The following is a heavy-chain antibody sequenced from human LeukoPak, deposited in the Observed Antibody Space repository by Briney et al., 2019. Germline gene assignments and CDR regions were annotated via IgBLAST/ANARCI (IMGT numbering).Heavy chain of an antibody. CDR1: GFTFSSYW. CDR3: AGEIGYCSGGSCYNYFDY. V-gene: IGHV3-7*01. J-gene: IGHJ4*02. D-gene: IGHD2-15*01. Sequence: GGSLRLSCAASGFTFSSYWMSWVRQAPGKGLEWVANIKQDGSEKYYVDSVKGRFTISRDNAKNSLYLQMNSLRAEDTAVYYCAGEIGYCSGGSCYNYFDYWGQGTLVTVSS. CDR2: IKQDGSEK.